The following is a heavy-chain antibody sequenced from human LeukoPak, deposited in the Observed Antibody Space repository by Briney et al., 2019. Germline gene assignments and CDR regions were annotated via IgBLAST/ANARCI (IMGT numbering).Heavy chain of an antibody. CDR1: GGSISSYY. D-gene: IGHD3-10*01. CDR3: ARAERFGELFPFDY. CDR2: IYYSGST. J-gene: IGHJ4*02. Sequence: SETLSLTCTVSGGSISSYYWSWIRQPPGKGLEWIGYIYYSGSTNYNPSLKSRVTISVDTSKNQFSLKLSSVTAADTAVYYCARAERFGELFPFDYWGQGTLVTVSS. V-gene: IGHV4-59*12.